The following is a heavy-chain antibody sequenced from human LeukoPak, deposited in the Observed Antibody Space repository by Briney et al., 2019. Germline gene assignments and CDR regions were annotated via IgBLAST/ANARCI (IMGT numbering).Heavy chain of an antibody. CDR2: IYPGDSDT. J-gene: IGHJ4*02. CDR1: GYSFTSYW. Sequence: LGESLKISCKGSGYSFTSYWIGWVRQMPGKGLEWMGIIYPGDSDTRYSPSFQGQVTISADKSISTAYLQWGSLKASDTAMYYCARHARHYYGSGSPNPEYFDYWGQGTLVTVSS. CDR3: ARHARHYYGSGSPNPEYFDY. V-gene: IGHV5-51*01. D-gene: IGHD3-10*01.